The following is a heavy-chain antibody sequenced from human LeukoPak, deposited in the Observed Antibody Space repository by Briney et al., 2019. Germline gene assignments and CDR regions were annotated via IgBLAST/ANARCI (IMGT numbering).Heavy chain of an antibody. D-gene: IGHD5-24*01. CDR3: ARQRDGYSFAFDI. Sequence: SETLSLTCTVSGGSISSSSYYWGWIRQPPGKGLEWIGSIYYSGSTYYNPSLKSRVTISVDTSKNQFSLQLNSVTPEDTAVYYCARQRDGYSFAFDIWGQGTMVTVSS. CDR1: GGSISSSSYY. CDR2: IYYSGST. J-gene: IGHJ3*02. V-gene: IGHV4-39*01.